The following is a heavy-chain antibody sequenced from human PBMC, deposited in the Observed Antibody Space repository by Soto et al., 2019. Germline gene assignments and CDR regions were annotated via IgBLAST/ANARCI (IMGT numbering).Heavy chain of an antibody. CDR1: GFTFSSYA. J-gene: IGHJ4*02. Sequence: EVQMLEPGGGLVQPGGSLRLSCAASGFTFSSYAMSWVRQDPGKGLEWASAISGSGGSTYYADSVKGRFTIARDNSKNTLYLQMNSLRVEDTAVYYCAKEADYDILIGYWYLDYWGQVTLVTVSS. D-gene: IGHD3-9*01. CDR2: ISGSGGST. CDR3: AKEADYDILIGYWYLDY. V-gene: IGHV3-23*01.